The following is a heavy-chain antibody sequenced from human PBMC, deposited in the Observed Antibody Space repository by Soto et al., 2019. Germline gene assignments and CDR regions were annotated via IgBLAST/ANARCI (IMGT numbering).Heavy chain of an antibody. CDR2: IKSKAAGEIT. J-gene: IGHJ1*01. V-gene: IGHV3-15*01. Sequence: EVQLVESGGGLVKPGGSLRLSCAASGFTFSNVWMIWVRQAPGKGLEWIGRIKSKAAGEITDYAAVVKGRFTISRDNSKNTLYLQMNSLRAEDTAVYYCARGTAEYDSSGYPLSAWGRGTLVTVSS. CDR3: ARGTAEYDSSGYPLSA. CDR1: GFTFSNVW. D-gene: IGHD3-22*01.